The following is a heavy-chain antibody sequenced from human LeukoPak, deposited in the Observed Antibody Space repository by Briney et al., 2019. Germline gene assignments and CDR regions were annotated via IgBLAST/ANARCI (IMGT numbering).Heavy chain of an antibody. D-gene: IGHD3-16*01. CDR1: GFTFSSYG. J-gene: IGHJ6*02. CDR3: ARDRAPAGGYQPIYSYAMDV. Sequence: GGSLRLSCEPSGFTFSSYGMHWFRQAPGKGLEWVASIRNDGSNKYYGDSVKGRFAISRDNSKNTVSPQMNSLRAEDTAVYFCARDRAPAGGYQPIYSYAMDVWGQGTTVTVSS. V-gene: IGHV3-33*01. CDR2: IRNDGSNK.